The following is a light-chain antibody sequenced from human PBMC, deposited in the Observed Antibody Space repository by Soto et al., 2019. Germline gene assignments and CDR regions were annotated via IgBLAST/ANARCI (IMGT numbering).Light chain of an antibody. J-gene: IGKJ2*01. CDR3: QQSYSTPYT. CDR1: QSIGSY. V-gene: IGKV1-39*01. Sequence: DIQMTQSPSSLSASVGDRVTITCRASQSIGSYLNWHQQKPGKAPKLLIYAASSLQSGVPSRFSGSGSGTDFTLTISSLQPEDFATYYCQQSYSTPYTFGQGTKLEIK. CDR2: AAS.